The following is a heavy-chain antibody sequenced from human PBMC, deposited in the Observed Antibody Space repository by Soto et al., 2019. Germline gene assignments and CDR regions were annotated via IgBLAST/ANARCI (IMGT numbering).Heavy chain of an antibody. D-gene: IGHD2-8*01. CDR2: IGAAGTTR. V-gene: IGHV3-23*01. CDR3: GYFYDDTNYDY. J-gene: IGHJ4*02. CDR1: GLTFKDYP. Sequence: EVHLLESGGGLVQPGGSLRLSCAVSGLTFKDYPMSWVRQAPGKGLEWVSAIGAAGTTRYYADSVKGRFTISRDNSEGTLYLQMHSLRAEDTAVYYCGYFYDDTNYDYRGQGTLVRVSS.